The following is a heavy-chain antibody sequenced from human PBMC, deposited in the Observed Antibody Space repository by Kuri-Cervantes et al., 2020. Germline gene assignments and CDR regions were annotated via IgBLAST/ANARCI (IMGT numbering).Heavy chain of an antibody. Sequence: LKISCAASGFTFDDYAMHWVRQAPGKGLEWVSGISWNSGSIGYADSVKGRFTISRDNAKNSLYLQMNSLRAEDTAVYYCARGSYRHYYFDYWGQGTLVTVSS. CDR3: ARGSYRHYYFDY. D-gene: IGHD3-16*02. CDR2: ISWNSGSI. J-gene: IGHJ4*02. V-gene: IGHV3-9*01. CDR1: GFTFDDYA.